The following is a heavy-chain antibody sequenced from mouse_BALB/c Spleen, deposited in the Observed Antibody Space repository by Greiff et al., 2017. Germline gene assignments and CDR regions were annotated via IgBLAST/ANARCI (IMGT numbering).Heavy chain of an antibody. CDR2: ISNLAYSI. CDR1: GFTFSDYG. Sequence: EVKLVESGGGLVQPGGSRKLSCAASGFTFSDYGMAWVRQAPGKGPEWVAFISNLAYSIYYADTVTGRFTISRENAKNTLYLEMSSLRSEDTAMYYCARADEGDYAMDYWGQGTSVTVSS. J-gene: IGHJ4*01. CDR3: ARADEGDYAMDY. V-gene: IGHV5-15*02.